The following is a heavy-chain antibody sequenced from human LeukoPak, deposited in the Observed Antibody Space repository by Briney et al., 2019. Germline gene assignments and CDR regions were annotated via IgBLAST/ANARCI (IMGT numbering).Heavy chain of an antibody. Sequence: GGSLRLSCAASGFTFSGSAMHWVRQASGKGLEWVGRIRSKANSYATAYAASVKGRFTISRDDSKSTAYLQMNSLKTEDTAVYYCTTAAGTGGYYYYYGMDVWGQGTTVTVSS. D-gene: IGHD6-13*01. CDR1: GFTFSGSA. J-gene: IGHJ6*02. V-gene: IGHV3-73*01. CDR2: IRSKANSYAT. CDR3: TTAAGTGGYYYYYGMDV.